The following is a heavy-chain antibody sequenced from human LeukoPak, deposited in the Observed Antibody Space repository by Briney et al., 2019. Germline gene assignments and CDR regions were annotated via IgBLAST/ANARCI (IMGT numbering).Heavy chain of an antibody. CDR3: ARGKTVDYGDYGYNYYYYYGMDV. D-gene: IGHD4-17*01. CDR2: IYYSGST. CDR1: GGSISSSSYY. Sequence: PSETLSLTCTVSGGSISSSSYYWGWIRQPPGKGLEWIGSIYYSGSTYYNPSLKSRVTISVDTSKNQFSLKLSSVTAADTAVYYCARGKTVDYGDYGYNYYYYYGMDVWGQGTTVTVSS. V-gene: IGHV4-39*01. J-gene: IGHJ6*02.